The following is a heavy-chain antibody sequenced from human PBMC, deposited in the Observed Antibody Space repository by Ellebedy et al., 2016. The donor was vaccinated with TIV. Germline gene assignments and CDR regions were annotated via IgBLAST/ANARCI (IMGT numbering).Heavy chain of an antibody. Sequence: ASVKVSCXTSGYTFTSSGISWVRQAPGKGLEWVGWISPYSDKKNYAQKLQDRVTMTTDTSTSTVYMDLRSLRSDDTAVYYCARVPLPGKADYWGQGTLVTVSS. CDR2: ISPYSDKK. D-gene: IGHD4-23*01. CDR3: ARVPLPGKADY. CDR1: GYTFTSSG. J-gene: IGHJ4*02. V-gene: IGHV1-18*01.